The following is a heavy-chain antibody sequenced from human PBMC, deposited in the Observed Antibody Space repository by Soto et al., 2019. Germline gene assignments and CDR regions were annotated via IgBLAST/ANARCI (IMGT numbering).Heavy chain of an antibody. D-gene: IGHD2-21*01. CDR1: GFSLSTKGVG. CDR3: AHRGVKLLDFDY. Sequence: SGPTLVNTTQTLTLTCTFSGFSLSTKGVGVGWIRQPPGKALEWLALIYWNDDKRYSPSLKSRLTINKDTSKNQVVLTMTNMDPVDTATYYCAHRGVKLLDFDYWGQGTLVTGSS. V-gene: IGHV2-5*01. J-gene: IGHJ4*02. CDR2: IYWNDDK.